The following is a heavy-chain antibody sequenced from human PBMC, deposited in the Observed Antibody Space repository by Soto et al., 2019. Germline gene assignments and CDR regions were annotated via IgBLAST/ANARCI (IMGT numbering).Heavy chain of an antibody. CDR3: ARGSLELPGYYYMDV. CDR1: GGSISSGGYY. CDR2: IYYSGST. D-gene: IGHD1-7*01. V-gene: IGHV4-31*03. Sequence: PSETLSLTCTVSGGSISSGGYYWSWIRQHPGKGLEWIGYIYYSGSTYYNPSLKSRVTISVDTSKNQFSLKLSSVTAADTAVYYCARGSLELPGYYYMDVWGKGTTVTVSS. J-gene: IGHJ6*03.